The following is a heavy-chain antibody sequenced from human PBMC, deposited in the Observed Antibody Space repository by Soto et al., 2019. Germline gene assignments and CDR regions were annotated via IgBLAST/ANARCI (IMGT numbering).Heavy chain of an antibody. Sequence: ASVKVSCKASGGTFSSYAISWVRQAPGQGLEWMGGIIPIFGTANYAQKFQGRVTITADESTSTAYMELSSLRSEDTAVYYCASSSGSTNGDLDYWGQGTLVTVSS. V-gene: IGHV1-69*13. CDR2: IIPIFGTA. J-gene: IGHJ4*02. CDR1: GGTFSSYA. D-gene: IGHD2-8*01. CDR3: ASSSGSTNGDLDY.